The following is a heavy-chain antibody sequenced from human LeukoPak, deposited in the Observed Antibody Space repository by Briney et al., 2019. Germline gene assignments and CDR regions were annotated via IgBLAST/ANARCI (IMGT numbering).Heavy chain of an antibody. V-gene: IGHV3-30-3*01. CDR1: GFTFSSYA. J-gene: IGHJ4*02. CDR2: ISYDGSNK. Sequence: PGGSLRLSCAASGFTFSSYAKHWVRQAPGKGLEWVAVISYDGSNKYYADSVKGRSTISRDNSKNTLYLQMNSLRAEDTAVYYCARDAQDSYGSLGFDYWGQGTLVTVSS. CDR3: ARDAQDSYGSLGFDY. D-gene: IGHD5-18*01.